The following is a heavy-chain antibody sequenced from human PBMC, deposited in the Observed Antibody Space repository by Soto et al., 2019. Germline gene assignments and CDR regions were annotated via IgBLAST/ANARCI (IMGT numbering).Heavy chain of an antibody. CDR2: ISWDGGST. Sequence: GGSLRLSCAASGFTFDDYAMHRVRQAPGKGLEWVSLISWDGGSTYYADSVKGRFTISRDNSKNSLYLQMNSLRAEDTALYYCAKDIGSTYYYYYGMDVWGQGTTVTVSS. V-gene: IGHV3-43D*04. CDR3: AKDIGSTYYYYYGMDV. J-gene: IGHJ6*02. CDR1: GFTFDDYA.